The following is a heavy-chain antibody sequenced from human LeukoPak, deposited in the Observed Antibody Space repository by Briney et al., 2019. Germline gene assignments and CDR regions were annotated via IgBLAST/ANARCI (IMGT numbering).Heavy chain of an antibody. CDR1: GYTFTGYY. D-gene: IGHD6-13*01. Sequence: ASVKVSCKASGYTFTGYYMHWVRQAPGQGLEWMGWINPNSGNTGYAQKFQGRVTMTRNTSISTAYMELSSLRSEDTAVYYCARALYSSSRAVNFDYWGQGTLVTVSS. V-gene: IGHV1-8*02. CDR2: INPNSGNT. CDR3: ARALYSSSRAVNFDY. J-gene: IGHJ4*02.